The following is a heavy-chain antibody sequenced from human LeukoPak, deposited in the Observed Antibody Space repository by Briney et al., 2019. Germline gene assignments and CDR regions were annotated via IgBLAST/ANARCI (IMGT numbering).Heavy chain of an antibody. CDR3: AKAPHEELLYDY. CDR1: GFTFSSYA. Sequence: GGSLRLSCAASGFTFSSYAMHWVRQAPGKGLEYVSAISSNGGSTYYANSVKGRFTISRDNSKNTLYLQMNSLRAEDTAVYYCAKAPHEELLYDYWGQGTLVTVSS. V-gene: IGHV3-64*01. J-gene: IGHJ4*02. CDR2: ISSNGGST. D-gene: IGHD3-10*01.